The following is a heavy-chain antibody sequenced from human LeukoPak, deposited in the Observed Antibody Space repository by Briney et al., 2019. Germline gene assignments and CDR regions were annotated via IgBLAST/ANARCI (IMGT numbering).Heavy chain of an antibody. CDR1: GSTFSSYS. CDR2: ISSSSSTI. V-gene: IGHV3-48*01. Sequence: HPGGSLRLTCAASGSTFSSYSMNWVRQAPGRGLGWVSYISSSSSTIYYADSVKGRFTISRDNAKNSLYLQMNSLRAEDTAVYYCARVGPARSWYIESAFDIWGQGTMVTVSS. CDR3: ARVGPARSWYIESAFDI. J-gene: IGHJ3*02. D-gene: IGHD6-13*01.